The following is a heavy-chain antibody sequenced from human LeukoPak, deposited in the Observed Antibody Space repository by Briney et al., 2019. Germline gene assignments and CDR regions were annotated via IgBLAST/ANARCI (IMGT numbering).Heavy chain of an antibody. CDR2: INHSGST. CDR1: GFTFSSYA. J-gene: IGHJ5*02. D-gene: IGHD1-26*01. V-gene: IGHV4-34*01. Sequence: GSLRLSCAASGFTFSSYAMSWVRQAPGKGLERIGEINHSGSTNYNPSLKSRVTISVDTSKNQFSLKLSSVTAADTAVYYCARDIVGAALGPGFDPWGQGTLVTVSS. CDR3: ARDIVGAALGPGFDP.